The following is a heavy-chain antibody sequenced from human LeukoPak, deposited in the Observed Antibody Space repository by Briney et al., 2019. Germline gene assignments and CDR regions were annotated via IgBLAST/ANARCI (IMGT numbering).Heavy chain of an antibody. V-gene: IGHV3-30-3*01. Sequence: GGSLRLSCAASGFTFSSYAMSWVRQAPGKGLEWVAVISYDGSNKYYADSVKGRFTISRDNSKNTLYLQMNSLRAEDTAVYYCARGNEYYYDSSGYYSSWFDPWGQGTLVTVSS. CDR1: GFTFSSYA. CDR2: ISYDGSNK. D-gene: IGHD3-22*01. CDR3: ARGNEYYYDSSGYYSSWFDP. J-gene: IGHJ5*02.